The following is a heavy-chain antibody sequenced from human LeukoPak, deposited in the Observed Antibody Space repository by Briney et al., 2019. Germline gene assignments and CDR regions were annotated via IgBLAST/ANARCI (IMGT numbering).Heavy chain of an antibody. CDR2: TYTSGSI. CDR3: AREYGGGIAVDY. CDR1: GGSISSGSYY. Sequence: NPSETLSLTCTVSGGSISSGSYYWSWIRQPAGKGLEWIGRTYTSGSINYNPSLKSRVTISVDRSKNQFSLKLSSVTAADTAVYYCAREYGGGIAVDYWGQGTLVTVSS. V-gene: IGHV4-61*02. D-gene: IGHD6-13*01. J-gene: IGHJ4*02.